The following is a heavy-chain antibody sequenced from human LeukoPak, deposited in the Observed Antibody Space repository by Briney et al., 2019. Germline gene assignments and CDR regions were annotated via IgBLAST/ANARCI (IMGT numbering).Heavy chain of an antibody. J-gene: IGHJ6*03. V-gene: IGHV4-39*07. CDR3: ARDSQSGQLVLSDSYYYMDV. CDR1: GGSISSTSYY. D-gene: IGHD6-13*01. Sequence: SETLSLTCTVSGGSISSTSYYWGWIRQPPGKGLEWIGTIYYSGNTYYNPSLKSRVTMSVDTSKNQFSLKLSSVTAADTAVYYCARDSQSGQLVLSDSYYYMDVWGKGTTVTISS. CDR2: IYYSGNT.